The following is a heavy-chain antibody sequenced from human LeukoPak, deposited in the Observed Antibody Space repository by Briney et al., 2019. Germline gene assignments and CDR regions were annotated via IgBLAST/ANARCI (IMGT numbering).Heavy chain of an antibody. J-gene: IGHJ3*02. Sequence: SGGSLRLSCAASGITFRSYAMHWVRQAPGKGLEWVAVISYDGSNENYADSVKGRFTISRDKSKNTLYLQMNSLRAEDTAMYYCARGIAMTTLNALDIWGQGTMVTVSS. CDR1: GITFRSYA. D-gene: IGHD1-1*01. CDR2: ISYDGSNE. CDR3: ARGIAMTTLNALDI. V-gene: IGHV3-30*04.